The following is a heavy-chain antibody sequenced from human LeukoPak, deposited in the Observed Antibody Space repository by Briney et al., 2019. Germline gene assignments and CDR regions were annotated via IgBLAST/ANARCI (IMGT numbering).Heavy chain of an antibody. V-gene: IGHV1-69*05. Sequence: SVKVSCKASGGTFSSYAISWVRQAPGQGLEWMGGIIPIFGTANYAQKFQGRVTITTDESTSTAYMELSSLRSEDTAVYYCAIPGAEGSLTYYYYYMDVWGKGTTVTVSS. D-gene: IGHD1-26*01. J-gene: IGHJ6*03. CDR1: GGTFSSYA. CDR3: AIPGAEGSLTYYYYYMDV. CDR2: IIPIFGTA.